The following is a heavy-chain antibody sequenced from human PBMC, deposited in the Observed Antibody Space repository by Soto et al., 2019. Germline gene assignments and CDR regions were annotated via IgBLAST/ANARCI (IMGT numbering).Heavy chain of an antibody. CDR2: TNDSGST. V-gene: IGHV4-34*01. CDR1: GASLSGSY. Sequence: SETLSLTCAVSGASLSGSYRSWIRQPPGKGLEWIGETNDSGSTSYNPSLKSRVTISVDTSKNQFSLKLTSMTAADTAVYYCARDERITIFGVDNYYYYYGMDVSGRGTTVTVSS. D-gene: IGHD3-3*01. CDR3: ARDERITIFGVDNYYYYYGMDV. J-gene: IGHJ6*02.